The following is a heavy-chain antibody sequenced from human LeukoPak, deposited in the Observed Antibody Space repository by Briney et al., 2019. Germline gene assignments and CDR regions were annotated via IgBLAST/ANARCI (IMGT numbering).Heavy chain of an antibody. Sequence: PGGSLRLSCAASGFTFSSYAMHWVRQAPGKGLEWVAVISYDASNKYYADSVKGRFTISRDNSKNTLYLQMNSLRSEDTAVYYCARDDYGDYGLLDFWGQGTLVTVSS. CDR2: ISYDASNK. J-gene: IGHJ4*02. CDR1: GFTFSSYA. D-gene: IGHD4-17*01. V-gene: IGHV3-30-3*01. CDR3: ARDDYGDYGLLDF.